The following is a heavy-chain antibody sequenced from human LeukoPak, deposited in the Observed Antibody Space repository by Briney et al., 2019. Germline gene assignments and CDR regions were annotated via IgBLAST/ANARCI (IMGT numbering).Heavy chain of an antibody. J-gene: IGHJ4*02. CDR1: GFTFSSYS. CDR3: ARDRGESGSYPYYFDY. CDR2: ISSSSSYI. Sequence: GGSLRLSCAASGFTFSSYSMNWVRQAPGKGLEWVSSISSSSSYIYYADSVKGRFTISRDNAKNSLYLQMNSLRAEDTAVYYCARDRGESGSYPYYFDYWGQGTLVTVSS. V-gene: IGHV3-21*01. D-gene: IGHD1-26*01.